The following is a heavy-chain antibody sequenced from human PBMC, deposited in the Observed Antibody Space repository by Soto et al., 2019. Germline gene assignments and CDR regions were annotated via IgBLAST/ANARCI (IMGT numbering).Heavy chain of an antibody. CDR3: ARGAYDYGDYVDAFDI. V-gene: IGHV3-7*01. CDR1: GFTFSNYW. D-gene: IGHD4-17*01. CDR2: IKQDGSEK. Sequence: GGSLRLSCVVSGFTFSNYWMSGVRQAPGKGLEWVADIKQDGSEKYYVDSVKGRFTISRDNAKNSLYLQMNSLRSEDTAMYYCARGAYDYGDYVDAFDIWGQGTMVTVSS. J-gene: IGHJ3*02.